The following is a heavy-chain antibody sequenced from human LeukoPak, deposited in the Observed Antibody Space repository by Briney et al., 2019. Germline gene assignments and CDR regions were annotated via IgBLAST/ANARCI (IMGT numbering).Heavy chain of an antibody. V-gene: IGHV3-7*03. CDR2: INSDGSEG. D-gene: IGHD6-6*01. CDR1: GFTFSGFW. J-gene: IGHJ3*01. Sequence: GGSLRLSCAVSGFTFSGFWMSWSRQAPGKGLEWVASINSDGSEGYYADVVKGRFTISRDNAKNSLHLQINSLRAEDTAVYYCARSSYSSSSSVWGQGTIVTVSS. CDR3: ARSSYSSSSSV.